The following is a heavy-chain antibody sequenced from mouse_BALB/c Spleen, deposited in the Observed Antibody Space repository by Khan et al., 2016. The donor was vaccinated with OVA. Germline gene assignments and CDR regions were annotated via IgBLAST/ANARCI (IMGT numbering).Heavy chain of an antibody. V-gene: IGHV3-2*02. CDR1: GYSITSGYV. Sequence: EVQLQESGPGLVKPSQSLSLTCTVTGYSITSGYVWNWIRQLPGNKLEWMGYISYSGSTNYNPTLKSRISITRDTSKNQFFLQLNSVTTEDTATYYCARTAKIKYWGQGTTLTVSS. J-gene: IGHJ2*01. CDR2: ISYSGST. D-gene: IGHD1-2*01. CDR3: ARTAKIKY.